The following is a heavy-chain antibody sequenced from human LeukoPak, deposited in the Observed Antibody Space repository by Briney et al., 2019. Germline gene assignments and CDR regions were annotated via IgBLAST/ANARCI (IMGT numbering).Heavy chain of an antibody. CDR1: GFSIRSPYY. V-gene: IGHV4-38-2*01. J-gene: IGHJ4*02. D-gene: IGHD3-10*01. Sequence: SETLSLTCAVSGFSIRSPYYWGWIRQPPGKGLEWIGSVHHSGYTHYNPSLKSRVTTSIDTSNNQFSLKLKLNSVTAADTAVYYCARGGSGNCWDFDYWGQGTLVTVSS. CDR2: VHHSGYT. CDR3: ARGGSGNCWDFDY.